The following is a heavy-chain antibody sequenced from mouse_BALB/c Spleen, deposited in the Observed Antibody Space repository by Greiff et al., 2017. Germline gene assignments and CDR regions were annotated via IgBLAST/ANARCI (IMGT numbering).Heavy chain of an antibody. Sequence: EVQLVESGGGLVQPGGSRKLSCAASGFTFSSFGMHWVRQAPEKGLEWVAYISRGSSTIYYADTVKGRFTISRDNPKNTLFLQMTSLRSEDTAMYYCARWRGGGDDFDYWGQGTTLTVSS. CDR2: ISRGSSTI. CDR3: ARWRGGGDDFDY. V-gene: IGHV5-17*02. D-gene: IGHD2-13*01. CDR1: GFTFSSFG. J-gene: IGHJ2*01.